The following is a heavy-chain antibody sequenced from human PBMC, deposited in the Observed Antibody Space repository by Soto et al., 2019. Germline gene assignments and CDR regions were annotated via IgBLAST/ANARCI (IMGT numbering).Heavy chain of an antibody. CDR1: GASLSSISYY. J-gene: IGHJ4*02. CDR2: IFFTGNI. Sequence: SETLSLTCTVSGASLSSISYYWGWIRQPPGKGLEWVGSIFFTGNIYYNPSLKSRVTISVDTSRNQFSLMVNSVTAADTAVYYCASRHCSGGSCYNPSFDSWGQGALVTVSS. V-gene: IGHV4-39*01. D-gene: IGHD2-15*01. CDR3: ASRHCSGGSCYNPSFDS.